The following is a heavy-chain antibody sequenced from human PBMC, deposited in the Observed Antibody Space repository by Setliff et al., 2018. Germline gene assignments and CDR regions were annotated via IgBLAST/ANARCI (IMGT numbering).Heavy chain of an antibody. CDR3: ARMTLWDNSAYYPDF. J-gene: IGHJ4*02. CDR2: IYYSGTT. Sequence: PSETLSLTCTVSGGYIRSFHWSWIRQPPGKGLEWIGYIYYSGTTNYNPSLKSRVTISVDTSKKQFSLKLSSVTAADTAVYFCARMTLWDNSAYYPDFWGRGTLVTVSS. V-gene: IGHV4-59*01. CDR1: GGYIRSFH. D-gene: IGHD3-22*01.